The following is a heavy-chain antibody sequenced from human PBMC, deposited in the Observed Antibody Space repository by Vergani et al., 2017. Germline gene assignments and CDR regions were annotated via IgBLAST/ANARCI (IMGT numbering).Heavy chain of an antibody. J-gene: IGHJ4*02. V-gene: IGHV3-21*01. D-gene: IGHD1-26*01. CDR1: GFTFSSYS. CDR2: ISSSSSYI. CDR3: ASSWRELLRHFDY. Sequence: EVQLVESGGGLVKPGGSLRLSCAASGFTFSSYSMNWVRQAPGKGLEWVSSISSSSSYIYYADSVKGRFTISRDNAKNSLYLQMNSLRAEDTAVYYCASSWRELLRHFDYWGQGTLVTVSS.